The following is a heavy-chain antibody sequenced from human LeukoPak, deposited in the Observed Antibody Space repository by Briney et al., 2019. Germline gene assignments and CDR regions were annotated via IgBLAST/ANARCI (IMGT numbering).Heavy chain of an antibody. J-gene: IGHJ4*02. Sequence: GGSLRLSCAASGFTFSNYGFHWVRQAPGKGLEWLSFMTTSGNTIFYAESVKDRFTISRDNAKKSLYLQMNSLRDEDTAVYYCARVGGATAVTMYFEYWGQGTLVTVSS. V-gene: IGHV3-48*02. D-gene: IGHD1-26*01. CDR3: ARVGGATAVTMYFEY. CDR1: GFTFSNYG. CDR2: MTTSGNTI.